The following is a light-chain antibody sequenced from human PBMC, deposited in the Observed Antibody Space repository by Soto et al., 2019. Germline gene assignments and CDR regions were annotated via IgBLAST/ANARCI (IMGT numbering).Light chain of an antibody. CDR2: DAS. CDR1: QRVSSY. V-gene: IGKV3-11*01. CDR3: QQSSNWPLT. J-gene: IGKJ4*01. Sequence: EIVLTQSPATLSLSPGERATLSCRASQRVSSYLAWYQQKPGQAPRLLIYDASNRATGIPARFSGSGSGKDFTLTISSLEPEDFAVYYCQQSSNWPLTFGGGTKVEIK.